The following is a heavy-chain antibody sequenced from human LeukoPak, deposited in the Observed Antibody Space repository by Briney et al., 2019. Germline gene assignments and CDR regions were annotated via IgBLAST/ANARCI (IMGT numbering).Heavy chain of an antibody. CDR2: IRSKAYGGPT. J-gene: IGHJ6*03. CDR1: GFTFGDYA. V-gene: IGHV3-49*04. Sequence: GGSPRVSCTPSGFTFGDYAMSWVRLGPGEGRGWVGFIRSKAYGGPTKYAASVKGRFTISRDDSKSIAYLQMNSLKTEDTAVYYCTRDLADIVVVPAAFRTGTKGYYYMDVWGKGTTVTVSS. CDR3: TRDLADIVVVPAAFRTGTKGYYYMDV. D-gene: IGHD2-2*01.